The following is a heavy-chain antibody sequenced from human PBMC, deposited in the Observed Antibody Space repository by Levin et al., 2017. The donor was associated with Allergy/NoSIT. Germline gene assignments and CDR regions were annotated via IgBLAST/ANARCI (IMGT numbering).Heavy chain of an antibody. V-gene: IGHV3-30*03. Sequence: PGESLKISCAASGFTFSSYVMHWVRRAPGKGLEWVAVISQDGTNKYYADSVKGRFTISRDNSKNTLYFQMNSLRVEDTGVYYCARDLQKVGACDYWGQGTLVTVSS. CDR3: ARDLQKVGACDY. J-gene: IGHJ4*02. D-gene: IGHD1-26*01. CDR2: ISQDGTNK. CDR1: GFTFSSYV.